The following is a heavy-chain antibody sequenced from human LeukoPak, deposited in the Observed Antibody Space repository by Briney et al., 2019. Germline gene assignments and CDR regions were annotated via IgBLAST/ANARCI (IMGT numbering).Heavy chain of an antibody. Sequence: PSETLSLTCAVYGGSFSGYYWSWIRQPPGKGLEWIGYIYYSGTTNYNPSLKSRVTISVDTSKNQFSLKLSSVTAADTAVYYCARRDSYGWFYFDYWGQGTLVTVSS. CDR2: IYYSGTT. CDR1: GGSFSGYY. D-gene: IGHD5-18*01. J-gene: IGHJ4*02. V-gene: IGHV4-59*08. CDR3: ARRDSYGWFYFDY.